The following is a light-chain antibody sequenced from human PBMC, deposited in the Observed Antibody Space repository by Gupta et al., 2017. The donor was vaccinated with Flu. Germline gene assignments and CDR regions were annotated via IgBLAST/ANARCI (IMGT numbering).Light chain of an antibody. CDR1: SSDVGNYNL. J-gene: IGLJ1*01. CDR3: SSYAGSSTHV. V-gene: IGLV2-23*02. CDR2: DVT. Sequence: SALTQPASVSGSPGQSITIFCTGTSSDVGNYNLVSWYQQHPGKAPKLVIYDVTKRPSGISNHFSGSKSGNTASLTISGLQVEDEADYYCSSYAGSSTHVFGTGIKVTVL.